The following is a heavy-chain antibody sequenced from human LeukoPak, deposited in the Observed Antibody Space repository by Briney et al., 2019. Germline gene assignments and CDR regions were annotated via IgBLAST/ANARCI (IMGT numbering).Heavy chain of an antibody. CDR2: ISDSGART. Sequence: GGSLRLSCAASGFTFSSYAMTWVRQAPGKGLEWVSTISDSGARTNYADSAKGRFTISRDNSMNTLYLQMNSLRADDTAVYYCASDYFLDYWGQGPLVTVSS. J-gene: IGHJ4*02. CDR1: GFTFSSYA. CDR3: ASDYFLDY. D-gene: IGHD6-25*01. V-gene: IGHV3-23*01.